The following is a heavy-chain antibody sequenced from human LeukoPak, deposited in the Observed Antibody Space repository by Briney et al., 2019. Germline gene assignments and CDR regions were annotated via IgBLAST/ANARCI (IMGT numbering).Heavy chain of an antibody. CDR3: AREAAAGNFDY. Sequence: SQTLSLTCTVSGGSISSGGYYWSWIRQHPGKGLEWIGYIYYSGSTYYNPSLKSRVTMSVDTSKNQFSLKLSSVTAADTAVYYCAREAAAGNFDYWGQGTLVTVSS. V-gene: IGHV4-31*03. CDR2: IYYSGST. J-gene: IGHJ4*02. CDR1: GGSISSGGYY. D-gene: IGHD6-13*01.